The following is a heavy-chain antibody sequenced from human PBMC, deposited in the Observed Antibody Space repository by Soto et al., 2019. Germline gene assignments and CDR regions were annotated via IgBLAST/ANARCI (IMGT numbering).Heavy chain of an antibody. CDR2: ISAYNGNT. Sequence: QVQLVQSGAEVKKPGASVKVSCKASGYTLTSYGISWVRQAPGQGLEWMGWISAYNGNTNYAQKLQGRVTMTTDTSQSTAYMEVRSLRSDDTAVYYCAREPGSWYYFDYWGQGTLVTVSS. V-gene: IGHV1-18*01. CDR3: AREPGSWYYFDY. J-gene: IGHJ4*02. CDR1: GYTLTSYG. D-gene: IGHD6-13*01.